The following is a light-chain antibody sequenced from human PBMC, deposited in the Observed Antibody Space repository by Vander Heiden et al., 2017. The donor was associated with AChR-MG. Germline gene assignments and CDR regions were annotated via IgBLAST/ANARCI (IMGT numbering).Light chain of an antibody. CDR3: QQYDNLPPMFT. CDR2: DAS. V-gene: IGKV1-33*01. CDR1: QDISKY. J-gene: IGKJ2*01. Sequence: DIQMTQSPSSLSASVGDRVTITCQASQDISKYLNLYQHKPGKAPKLLIYDASNLETGVPSRFSGSGSGTDFTFTISSLQPEDIATYYCQQYDNLPPMFTFGQGTKLEIK.